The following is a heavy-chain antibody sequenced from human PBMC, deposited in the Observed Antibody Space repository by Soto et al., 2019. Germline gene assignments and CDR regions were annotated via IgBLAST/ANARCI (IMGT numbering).Heavy chain of an antibody. CDR2: INAGNGNT. V-gene: IGHV1-3*01. CDR1: GYTFTSYA. CDR3: ARGFSDFWSGYYGTGYYYSGMDV. D-gene: IGHD3-3*01. J-gene: IGHJ6*02. Sequence: ASVKVSCKASGYTFTSYAMHWVRQAPGQRLEWMGWINAGNGNTKYSQKFQGRVTITRDTSASTAYMELSSLRSEDTAVYYCARGFSDFWSGYYGTGYYYSGMDVWGQGTTVTVSS.